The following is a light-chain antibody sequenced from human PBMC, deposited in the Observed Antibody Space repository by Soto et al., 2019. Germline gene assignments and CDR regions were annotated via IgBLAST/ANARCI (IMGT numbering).Light chain of an antibody. V-gene: IGLV2-14*01. Sequence: QSALTQPASVSGSPGQSITISCTGTSSDIGTYTYVSWYQQHPGKAPKLMIFEVSNRPPGVSNRFSGSKSGNTASLTISGLQDEDEADYYCSSCIGSSTRVFGTGTKVTVL. CDR2: EVS. J-gene: IGLJ1*01. CDR1: SSDIGTYTY. CDR3: SSCIGSSTRV.